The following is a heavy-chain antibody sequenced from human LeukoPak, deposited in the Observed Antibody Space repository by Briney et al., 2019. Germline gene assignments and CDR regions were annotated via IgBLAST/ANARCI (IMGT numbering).Heavy chain of an antibody. CDR3: ARIYCSGGSCLDYYYYMDV. Sequence: PSETLSLTCSVSGYSISSGNYWGWIRLPPGKGLQWIGSIYHSGSTYYNPSLKSRVTISVDTSKNQFSLKLSSVTAADTAVYYCARIYCSGGSCLDYYYYMDVWGKGTTVTVSS. D-gene: IGHD2-15*01. CDR1: GYSISSGNY. J-gene: IGHJ6*03. CDR2: IYHSGST. V-gene: IGHV4-38-2*01.